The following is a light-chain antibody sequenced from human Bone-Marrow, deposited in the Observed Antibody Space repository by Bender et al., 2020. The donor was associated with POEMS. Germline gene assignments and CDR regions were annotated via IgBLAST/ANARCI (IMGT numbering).Light chain of an antibody. CDR1: NLGNKY. V-gene: IGLV3-1*01. CDR2: QDN. J-gene: IGLJ1*01. CDR3: QAWDSHTRYV. Sequence: SYELTQPPSVSVSPGQTANITCSGDNLGNKYVCWYQQKPGQSPVLVIYQDNKRPSGIPERFSGSFSGNTATLTISGTQAMDESDYFCQAWDSHTRYVFGTGTKVTVL.